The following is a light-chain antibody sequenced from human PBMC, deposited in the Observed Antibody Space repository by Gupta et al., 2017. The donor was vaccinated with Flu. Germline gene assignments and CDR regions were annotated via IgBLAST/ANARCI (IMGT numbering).Light chain of an antibody. Sequence: QSVLTQPPSASGTPGQRVTISCSGSSSNIGSSYVYWYQHLPGTAPKLLIYRNNQRPSGVPARFSGSKSGTSASLAISGLRSEDEADYYCAAWDDSLSGVVFGGGTELTVL. CDR2: RNN. V-gene: IGLV1-47*01. CDR1: SSNIGSSY. J-gene: IGLJ2*01. CDR3: AAWDDSLSGVV.